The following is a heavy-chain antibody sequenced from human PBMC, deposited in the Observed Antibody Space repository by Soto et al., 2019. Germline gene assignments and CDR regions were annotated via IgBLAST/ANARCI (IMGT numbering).Heavy chain of an antibody. D-gene: IGHD6-19*01. CDR1: GFTFSSYT. Sequence: QVQLVESGGGVVQPGRSLRLSCVASGFTFSSYTMYWVREAPGKGLEWVAGISNNGINKDYVDSVKGRFTISRDNSKNTLNQQMNSTRREDTGIYYGEREWSISVAGPGYWGQGTLVSVS. J-gene: IGHJ4*02. CDR2: ISNNGINK. V-gene: IGHV3-30-3*01. CDR3: EREWSISVAGPGY.